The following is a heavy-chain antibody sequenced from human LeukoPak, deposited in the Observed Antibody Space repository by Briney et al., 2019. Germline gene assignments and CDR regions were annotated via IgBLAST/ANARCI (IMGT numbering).Heavy chain of an antibody. V-gene: IGHV4-4*02. D-gene: IGHD3-10*01. CDR1: GGSISNNNW. CDR3: ARTYYYGSGSNAHDY. Sequence: SGTLSLTCAVSGGSISNNNWWNWVRQPPGKGLEWIGEIYHSGSTNYNPSLKSRVTISVDKSKNQFSLKLSSVTAADTAVYYCARTYYYGSGSNAHDYWGQGTLVTVSS. CDR2: IYHSGST. J-gene: IGHJ4*02.